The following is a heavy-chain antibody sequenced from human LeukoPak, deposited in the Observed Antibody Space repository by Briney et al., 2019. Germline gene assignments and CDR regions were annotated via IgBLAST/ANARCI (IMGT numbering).Heavy chain of an antibody. V-gene: IGHV1-69*05. CDR2: NIPIFGTA. CDR3: ATEPTIYDFWSGSMYYFDY. CDR1: GGTFSSYA. Sequence: ASVKVSCKASGGTFSSYAISWVRQAPGQGLEWMGRNIPIFGTANYAQKFQGRATITTDESTSTAYMELSSLRSEDTAVYYCATEPTIYDFWSGSMYYFDYWGQGTLVTVSS. J-gene: IGHJ4*02. D-gene: IGHD3-3*01.